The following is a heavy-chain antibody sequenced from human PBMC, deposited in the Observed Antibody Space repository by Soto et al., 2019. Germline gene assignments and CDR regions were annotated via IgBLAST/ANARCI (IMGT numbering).Heavy chain of an antibody. V-gene: IGHV3-23*01. J-gene: IGHJ4*02. CDR2: IVGGGDST. Sequence: EVQLLESGGGLFQPGGSLRLSCAASGFTFSNYAMSWVRQAPGKGLEWVSAIVGGGDSTYYADSVKGRFTISRDNSKNTLHLQLNSLRAEDTAVYFCAKESRGIAPTVTGYWGQGTLVTVSS. CDR1: GFTFSNYA. D-gene: IGHD6-13*01. CDR3: AKESRGIAPTVTGY.